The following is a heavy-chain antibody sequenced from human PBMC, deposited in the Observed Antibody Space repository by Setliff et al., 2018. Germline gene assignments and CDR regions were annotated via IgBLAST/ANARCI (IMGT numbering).Heavy chain of an antibody. CDR3: ARRGTTAFDF. CDR1: GFTFSIYS. CDR2: ISSGSISTT. J-gene: IGHJ4*02. Sequence: GESLKISCAASGFTFSIYSMNWLRQAPGKGLEWVSYISSGSISTTHYADSVRGRFTVSRDNAKNTLYLEMNNLRAEDSAVYYCARRGTTAFDFWGLGTLVTV. V-gene: IGHV3-48*01. D-gene: IGHD4-4*01.